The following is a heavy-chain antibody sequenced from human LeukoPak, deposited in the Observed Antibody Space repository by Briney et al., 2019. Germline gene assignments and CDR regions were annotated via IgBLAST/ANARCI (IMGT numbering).Heavy chain of an antibody. CDR1: GGSFSDYY. Sequence: SETLSLTCAVYGGSFSDYYWSWIRQPPGKGLEWIGEINHSGSSNNHPSLKSRVTISVDTSKNQFSLKLSSVTAAHTAVYYCARVGTNGWDYWGQGTLVTVSS. CDR2: INHSGSS. D-gene: IGHD2-8*01. CDR3: ARVGTNGWDY. V-gene: IGHV4-34*01. J-gene: IGHJ4*02.